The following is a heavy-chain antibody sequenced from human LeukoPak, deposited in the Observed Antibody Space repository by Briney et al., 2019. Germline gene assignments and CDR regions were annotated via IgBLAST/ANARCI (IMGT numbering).Heavy chain of an antibody. CDR1: GFTFSSYS. CDR3: ARDSAVAGTY. CDR2: ISSSSSYI. Sequence: PGGSLRLSCAASGFTFSSYSMNWVCQAPGKGLEWVSSISSSSSYIYYADSVKGRFTISRDNAKNSLYLQMNSLRAEDTAVYYCARDSAVAGTYWGQGTLVTVPS. D-gene: IGHD6-19*01. V-gene: IGHV3-21*01. J-gene: IGHJ4*02.